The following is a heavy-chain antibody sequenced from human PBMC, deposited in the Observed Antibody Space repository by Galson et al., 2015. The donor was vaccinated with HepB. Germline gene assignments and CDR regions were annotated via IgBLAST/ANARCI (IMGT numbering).Heavy chain of an antibody. D-gene: IGHD3-10*01. Sequence: SVKVSCKASGGTFSSYTISWVRQAPGQGLEWMGRIIPILGIANHAQKFQGRVTITADKSTSTAYMELSSLRSEDTAVYYCARGNMVRGVSVPTAYNWFDPWGQGTLVTVSS. V-gene: IGHV1-69*02. CDR2: IIPILGIA. CDR3: ARGNMVRGVSVPTAYNWFDP. CDR1: GGTFSSYT. J-gene: IGHJ5*02.